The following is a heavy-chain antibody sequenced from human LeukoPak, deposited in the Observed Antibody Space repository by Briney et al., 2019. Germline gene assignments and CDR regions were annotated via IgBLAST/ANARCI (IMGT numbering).Heavy chain of an antibody. V-gene: IGHV4-39*07. Sequence: PSETLSLTCTVSGGSISSSSYYWGWIRQPPGKGLEWIGSIYYSGSTYYNPSLKSRVTISVDTSKNQFSLKLSSVTAADTAVYYCARGLPNYYDSSGYCPFDYWGQGTLVTVSS. J-gene: IGHJ4*02. CDR1: GGSISSSSYY. D-gene: IGHD3-22*01. CDR2: IYYSGST. CDR3: ARGLPNYYDSSGYCPFDY.